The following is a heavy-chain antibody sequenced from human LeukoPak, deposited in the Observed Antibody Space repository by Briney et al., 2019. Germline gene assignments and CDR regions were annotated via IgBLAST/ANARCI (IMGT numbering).Heavy chain of an antibody. V-gene: IGHV3-23*01. D-gene: IGHD3-22*01. Sequence: GGSLRLSCVASGFTFSDFAMSWVRLPPGKGLKWVSGLSASGGSTFYTDSVKGRFTISRDNPNNTLYLQMDGLSAEDTAIYYCAKHEVSYYDSIGYYPFDCWGPGTVVTVSS. CDR3: AKHEVSYYDSIGYYPFDC. CDR2: LSASGGST. J-gene: IGHJ4*02. CDR1: GFTFSDFA.